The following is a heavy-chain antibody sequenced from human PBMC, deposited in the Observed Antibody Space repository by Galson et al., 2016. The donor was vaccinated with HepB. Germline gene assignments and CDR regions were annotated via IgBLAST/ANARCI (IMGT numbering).Heavy chain of an antibody. CDR2: ISATGSST. Sequence: SLRLSCAASEFPFSTYAMSWVRQAPGMGLEWVSAISATGSSTYYTDSVKGRFTVSRDNSKNTVYLQMNSLRAEDTAVYYCARRNWFDLWGQGNLVAVSS. V-gene: IGHV3-23*01. CDR3: ARRNWFDL. CDR1: EFPFSTYA. J-gene: IGHJ5*01.